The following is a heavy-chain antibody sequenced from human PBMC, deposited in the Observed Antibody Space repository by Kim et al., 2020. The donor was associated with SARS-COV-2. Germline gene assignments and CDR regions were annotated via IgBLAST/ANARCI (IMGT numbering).Heavy chain of an antibody. J-gene: IGHJ5*02. CDR2: VYDSGYN. D-gene: IGHD1-1*01. Sequence: SETLSLTCTVSGGSISTYCWSWLRQPPGKGLEWIAYVYDSGYNNSNPSLKSRVTISVDASKNHFSLKLGSVTAADTAVYYCARHQTGRNWFDPWGQGTLV. CDR1: GGSISTYC. V-gene: IGHV4-59*08. CDR3: ARHQTGRNWFDP.